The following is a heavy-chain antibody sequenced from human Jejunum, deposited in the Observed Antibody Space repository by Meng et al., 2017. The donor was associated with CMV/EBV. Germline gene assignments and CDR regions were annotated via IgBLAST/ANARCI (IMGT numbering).Heavy chain of an antibody. V-gene: IGHV3-74*01. CDR3: AKEMFDP. Sequence: EVQLVESGGDLVQPGGSLRLSCAASGFTFSSYSMHWVRQAPGKGLVWVSRIDSDGTTTNYADSVKGRFTISRDNAKNTLYLQMNSLRAEDTAVYYCAKEMFDPWGQGTLVTVSS. CDR1: GFTFSSYS. J-gene: IGHJ5*02. CDR2: IDSDGTTT.